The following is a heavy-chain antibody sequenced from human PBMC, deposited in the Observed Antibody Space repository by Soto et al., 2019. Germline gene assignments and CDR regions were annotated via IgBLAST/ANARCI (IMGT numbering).Heavy chain of an antibody. CDR1: GGSISSSSYS. V-gene: IGHV4-39*01. CDR2: IYYSGST. CDR3: GRQPGHCGSTTCFGYYSVDA. J-gene: IGHJ6*02. D-gene: IGHD2-2*01. Sequence: QLQLQESGPRLVKPSETLSLTCSVSGGSISSSSYSWGWIRQPPGKGLEWIGTIYYSGSTHYNPSLGGRVAISADTPNNQLSLRLSSATAADTAVYYCGRQPGHCGSTTCFGYYSVDAWGQGTTVTVS.